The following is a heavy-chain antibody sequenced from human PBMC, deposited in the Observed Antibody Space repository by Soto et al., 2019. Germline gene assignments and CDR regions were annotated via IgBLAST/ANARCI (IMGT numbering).Heavy chain of an antibody. J-gene: IGHJ4*02. CDR2: IYYSGST. CDR3: ARHKGEEIGEDPDEYSSSSFDY. CDR1: GGSISSSSYY. Sequence: SETLSLTCTVSGGSISSSSYYWGWIRQPPGKGLEWIGSIYYSGSTYYNPSLKSRVTISVDTSKNQFSLKLSSVTAADTAVYYCARHKGEEIGEDPDEYSSSSFDYWGQGTLVTVSS. D-gene: IGHD6-6*01. V-gene: IGHV4-39*01.